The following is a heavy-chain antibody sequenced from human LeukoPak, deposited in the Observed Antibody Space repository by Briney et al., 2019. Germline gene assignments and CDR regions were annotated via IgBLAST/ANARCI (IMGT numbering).Heavy chain of an antibody. CDR1: GFTFSNAW. V-gene: IGHV3-15*01. D-gene: IGHD3-3*01. CDR3: TTDSRSGYGTLVY. Sequence: GGSLRLSCAASGFTFSNAWMSWVRQAPGKGLEWVGRIKRNTDGGTTDYAAPVKGRFTISRDESKDTLFLQMNSLKIEDTAVYYCTTDSRSGYGTLVYWGQGTPVTVSS. J-gene: IGHJ4*02. CDR2: IKRNTDGGTT.